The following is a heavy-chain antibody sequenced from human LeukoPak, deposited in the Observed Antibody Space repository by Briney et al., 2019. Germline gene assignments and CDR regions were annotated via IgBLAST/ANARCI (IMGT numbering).Heavy chain of an antibody. D-gene: IGHD3-22*01. CDR1: GFTFSSYS. J-gene: IGHJ4*02. CDR2: INQDGSEK. V-gene: IGHV3-7*01. Sequence: GGSLRLSCAAYGFTFSSYSMNWVRQAPGKGLEWVANINQDGSEKYYVDSVKGRFTISRDNAKNSLYLQMNSLRAEDTAVYYCAEVNTDWGQGTLVTVSS. CDR3: AEVNTD.